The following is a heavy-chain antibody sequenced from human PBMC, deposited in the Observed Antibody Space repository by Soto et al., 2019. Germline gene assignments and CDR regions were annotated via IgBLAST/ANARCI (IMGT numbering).Heavy chain of an antibody. J-gene: IGHJ5*02. CDR3: SRDKSIAAAGLSWFDP. D-gene: IGHD6-13*01. V-gene: IGHV4-61*08. CDR2: IYYSGST. CDR1: GDSVNSNDVS. Sequence: TSETLSLTCTVSGDSVNSNDVSWVWDPQPPGRRLEWIGYIYYSGSTNYTPSLKSRVTISVDTSKNQFSLKLSSVTAADTAVYYFSRDKSIAAAGLSWFDPWGQGTLVTVSS.